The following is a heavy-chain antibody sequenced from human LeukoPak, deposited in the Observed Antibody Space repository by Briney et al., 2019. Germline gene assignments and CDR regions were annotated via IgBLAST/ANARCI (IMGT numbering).Heavy chain of an antibody. V-gene: IGHV3-66*01. CDR3: ARWFPGYYDSSGYPGD. Sequence: PGGSLRLSCAASGFTVSSNYMSWVRQAPGKGLEWVSVIYSGSSTYYADSVKGRFTLSRDNSKNTLYLQMNSLRAEDTAVYYCARWFPGYYDSSGYPGDWGQGTLVTVSS. CDR1: GFTVSSNY. D-gene: IGHD3-22*01. J-gene: IGHJ4*02. CDR2: IYSGSST.